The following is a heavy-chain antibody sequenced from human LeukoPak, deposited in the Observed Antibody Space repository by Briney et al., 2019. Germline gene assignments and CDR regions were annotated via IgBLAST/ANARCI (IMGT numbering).Heavy chain of an antibody. Sequence: ASVKVSCKASGYTFTSYGISWVRQAPGQGLEWMGWISAYNGNTNYAQKLQGRVTMTTDTSTSTAYMELRSLRSDDTAVYYCARAGDALLWFGELLFDYWGQGTLVTVSS. J-gene: IGHJ4*02. V-gene: IGHV1-18*01. CDR2: ISAYNGNT. CDR1: GYTFTSYG. D-gene: IGHD3-10*01. CDR3: ARAGDALLWFGELLFDY.